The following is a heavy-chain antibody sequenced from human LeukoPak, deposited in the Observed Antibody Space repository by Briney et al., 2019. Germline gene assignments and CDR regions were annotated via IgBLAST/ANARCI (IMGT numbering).Heavy chain of an antibody. J-gene: IGHJ4*02. Sequence: SGTLSLTCAVSGGSISSGGYSWSWIRQPPGMGLEWIGYIYHSGSTYYNPSLKSRVTISVDRSKNQFSLKLSSVTAADTAVYYCARGRVATMPFDYWGQGTLVTVSS. D-gene: IGHD5-12*01. V-gene: IGHV4-30-2*01. CDR1: GGSISSGGYS. CDR2: IYHSGST. CDR3: ARGRVATMPFDY.